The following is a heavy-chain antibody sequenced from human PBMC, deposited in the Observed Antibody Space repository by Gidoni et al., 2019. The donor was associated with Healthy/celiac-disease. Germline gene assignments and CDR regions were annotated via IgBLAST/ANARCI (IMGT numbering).Heavy chain of an antibody. Sequence: QVQLQESGPGLVKPSQTLSLTCTVSGGSISSGGYYWSWIRQHPGKGLEWIGYIYYSGSTYYNPSLKSRVTISVDTSKNQFSLKLSSVTAADTAVYYCARDTLIVGAPYWYFDLWGRGTLVTVSS. D-gene: IGHD1-26*01. V-gene: IGHV4-31*03. J-gene: IGHJ2*01. CDR2: IYYSGST. CDR1: GGSISSGGYY. CDR3: ARDTLIVGAPYWYFDL.